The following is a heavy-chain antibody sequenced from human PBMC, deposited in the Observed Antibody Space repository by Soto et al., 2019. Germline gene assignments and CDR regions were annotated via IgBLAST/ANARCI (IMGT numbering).Heavy chain of an antibody. D-gene: IGHD5-18*01. V-gene: IGHV3-74*01. J-gene: IGHJ4*02. Sequence: GGPLRLSCAASGFPFSSYCSHRVRPAPGKGLVWVPRINSDGSSTTYAHSVKGRFTISRDNAKNTLYLQMNSLRAEDTAVYYCARVVYSYGYLGYWGQGTLVTVSS. CDR2: INSDGSST. CDR1: GFPFSSYC. CDR3: ARVVYSYGYLGY.